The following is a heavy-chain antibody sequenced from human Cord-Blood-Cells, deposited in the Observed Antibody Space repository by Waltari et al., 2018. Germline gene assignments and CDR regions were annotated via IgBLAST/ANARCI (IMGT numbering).Heavy chain of an antibody. J-gene: IGHJ4*02. CDR1: GFTFSSYG. V-gene: IGHV3-30*18. CDR3: AKSDWGPVDY. D-gene: IGHD7-27*01. CDR2: ISYYGSNK. Sequence: QVQLVESGGGVVQPGRSLRLSCAASGFTFSSYGMHWVRQAPGKGLEWVAVISYYGSNKYYADAVKGRFTISRDNSKNTLYLQMNSLRAEDTAVYYCAKSDWGPVDYWGQGTLVTVSS.